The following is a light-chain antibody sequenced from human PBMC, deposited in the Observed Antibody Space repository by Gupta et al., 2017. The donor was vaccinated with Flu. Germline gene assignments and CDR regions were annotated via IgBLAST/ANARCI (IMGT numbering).Light chain of an antibody. J-gene: IGKJ1*01. CDR1: QSISSY. V-gene: IGKV1-39*01. CDR2: AAS. CDR3: QRCDGTPRT. Sequence: DIQMTQSPSSLSASVGDRVTITCRASQSISSYLNWYQQKPGKAPKLLIYAASSLQSGVPSRFSGSGSGTDFTLTSSSLQTEDFAYYCQRCDGTPRTFGQGTKVEIK.